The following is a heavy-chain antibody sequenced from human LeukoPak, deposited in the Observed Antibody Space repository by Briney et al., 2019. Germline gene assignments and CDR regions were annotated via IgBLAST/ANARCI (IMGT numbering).Heavy chain of an antibody. Sequence: GGSLRLSCAASGFTFSAYAMHWVRQAPGKGLEWVSSISSSSSYIYYADSVKGRFTISRDNAKNSLYLQMNSLRAEDTAVYYCARDLVDGYSWAFDIWGQGTMVTVSS. CDR3: ARDLVDGYSWAFDI. CDR2: ISSSSSYI. D-gene: IGHD5-24*01. J-gene: IGHJ3*02. V-gene: IGHV3-21*01. CDR1: GFTFSAYA.